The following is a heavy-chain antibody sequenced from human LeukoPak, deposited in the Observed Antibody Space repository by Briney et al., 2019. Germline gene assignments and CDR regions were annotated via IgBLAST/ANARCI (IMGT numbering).Heavy chain of an antibody. J-gene: IGHJ4*02. D-gene: IGHD5-18*01. CDR3: ARDGPIQLWLRWFVY. CDR2: ISYDGSNK. Sequence: GGSLRLSCAASGFTFSSYAMHWVRQAPGKGLECVAVISYDGSNKYYADSVKGRFTISRDNSKNTLYLQMNSLRAEDTAVYYCARDGPIQLWLRWFVYWGQGTLVTVSS. V-gene: IGHV3-30-3*01. CDR1: GFTFSSYA.